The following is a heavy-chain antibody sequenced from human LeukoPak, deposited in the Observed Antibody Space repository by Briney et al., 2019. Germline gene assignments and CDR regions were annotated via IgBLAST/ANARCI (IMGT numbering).Heavy chain of an antibody. J-gene: IGHJ3*02. Sequence: PSETLSLTCAVSGGSISSSSYYWGWIRQPPGKGLEWIGSIYYSGSTYYNPSLKSRVTISVDTSKNQFSLKLSSVTAADTAVYYCARRPNYYDYVWGSPASLAFDIWGQGTMVTVSS. D-gene: IGHD3-16*01. V-gene: IGHV4-39*01. CDR1: GGSISSSSYY. CDR2: IYYSGST. CDR3: ARRPNYYDYVWGSPASLAFDI.